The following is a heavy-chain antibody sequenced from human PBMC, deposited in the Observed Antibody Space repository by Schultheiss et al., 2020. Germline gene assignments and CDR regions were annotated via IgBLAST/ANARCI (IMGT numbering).Heavy chain of an antibody. CDR3: ASSSRTFWYYFDY. D-gene: IGHD6-13*01. CDR1: GGSISSYY. CDR2: IYYSGST. V-gene: IGHV4-59*08. Sequence: SQTLSLTCTVSGGSISSYYWSWIRQPPGKGLEWIGYIYYSGSTNYNPSLKSRVTISVDTSKNQFSLKLSSVTAADTAVYYCASSSRTFWYYFDYWGQGTLVTVSS. J-gene: IGHJ4*02.